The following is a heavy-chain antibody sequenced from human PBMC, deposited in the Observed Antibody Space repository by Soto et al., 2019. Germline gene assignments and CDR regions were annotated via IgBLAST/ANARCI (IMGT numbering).Heavy chain of an antibody. V-gene: IGHV3-33*01. J-gene: IGHJ6*02. D-gene: IGHD2-15*01. Sequence: GGSLRLSCAASGFTFSSYGMHWVRQAPGKGLEWVAVIWYDGSNKYYADSVKGRFTISRDNSKNTLYLQMNSLRAEDTAVYYCARGNYCSGGSCYSGAYGMDVWGQGTTVTVSS. CDR2: IWYDGSNK. CDR1: GFTFSSYG. CDR3: ARGNYCSGGSCYSGAYGMDV.